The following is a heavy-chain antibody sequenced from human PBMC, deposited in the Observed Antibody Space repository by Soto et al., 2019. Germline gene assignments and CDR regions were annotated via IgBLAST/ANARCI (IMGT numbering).Heavy chain of an antibody. Sequence: EVQLLESGGGLVQPGGSLRLSCAASGFTFSSYAMSWVRQAPGKGLEWVSAISGSGGGTYYADSVKGRFTISRDNSKNTLYLQMNSLKAEDPAVYYCAKCPRHIAVAGGWFDPWGQGTLVTVSS. CDR3: AKCPRHIAVAGGWFDP. J-gene: IGHJ5*02. CDR1: GFTFSSYA. D-gene: IGHD6-19*01. V-gene: IGHV3-23*01. CDR2: ISGSGGGT.